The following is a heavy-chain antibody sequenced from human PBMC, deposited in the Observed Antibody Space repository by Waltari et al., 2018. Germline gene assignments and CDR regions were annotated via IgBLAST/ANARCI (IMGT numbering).Heavy chain of an antibody. Sequence: QLQLQESGPGLVKPSETLSLPCTVPGGSISSSSYYWGWIRQPPGKGLEWIGSIYYSGSTYYNPSLKSRVTISVDTSKNQFSLKLSSVTAADTAVYYCARPRYYYDSSGYYPFDYWGQGTLVTVSS. CDR3: ARPRYYYDSSGYYPFDY. J-gene: IGHJ4*02. V-gene: IGHV4-39*01. CDR2: IYYSGST. CDR1: GGSISSSSYY. D-gene: IGHD3-22*01.